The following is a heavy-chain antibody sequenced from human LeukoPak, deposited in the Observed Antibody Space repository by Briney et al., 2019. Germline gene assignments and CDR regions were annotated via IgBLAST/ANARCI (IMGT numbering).Heavy chain of an antibody. CDR3: ARGLGHCSTGACYSTYPDY. D-gene: IGHD2-15*01. Sequence: GGSLRLSCVVSGFSFSTYGMHWVRQAPGKELEWVALLWYDGVIQYYPDSVKGRFTISRDSSTNTVYLQMDSLRVEDTAVYYCARGLGHCSTGACYSTYPDYWGQGTLVTVSS. J-gene: IGHJ4*02. CDR1: GFSFSTYG. CDR2: LWYDGVIQ. V-gene: IGHV3-33*01.